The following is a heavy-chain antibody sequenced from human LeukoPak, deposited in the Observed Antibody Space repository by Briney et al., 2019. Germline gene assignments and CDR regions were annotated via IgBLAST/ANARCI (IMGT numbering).Heavy chain of an antibody. J-gene: IGHJ4*02. CDR1: GFTFSTYW. CDR3: ARRGKYDSSGYDY. Sequence: PGGSLRLSCAASGFTFSTYWMTWVRQAPGKGLEWVSSISGSNTDIYYADSVKGRFTISRDNAKNSLYLQINSLRAEDTAIYYCARRGKYDSSGYDYWGQGTLVTVSS. D-gene: IGHD3-22*01. V-gene: IGHV3-21*01. CDR2: ISGSNTDI.